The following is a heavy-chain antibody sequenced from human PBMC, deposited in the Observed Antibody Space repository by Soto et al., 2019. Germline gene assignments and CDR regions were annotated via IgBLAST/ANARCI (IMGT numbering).Heavy chain of an antibody. D-gene: IGHD5-12*01. J-gene: IGHJ4*02. CDR2: IHFSGST. CDR1: GGSLSSNTHY. Sequence: QLQLQESGPGLVKPSETLSLTCTVSGGSLSSNTHYWVWIRQPPGKGLEWIGSIHFSGSTYYNPSLKSRVTISVDTSKNQFSLKLRSVTAADTALYYCARGRNSGYIFDYWGQGTLVTDSS. CDR3: ARGRNSGYIFDY. V-gene: IGHV4-39*01.